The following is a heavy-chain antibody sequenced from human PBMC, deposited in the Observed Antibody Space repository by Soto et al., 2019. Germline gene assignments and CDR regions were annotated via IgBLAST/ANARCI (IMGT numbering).Heavy chain of an antibody. J-gene: IGHJ4*02. CDR3: ARDPGAITVAGNFDY. CDR2: ISGSGIST. V-gene: IGHV3-23*01. D-gene: IGHD6-19*01. CDR1: AFTFSSYA. Sequence: EVQLLESGGGLVQPGGSLRLSCGASAFTFSSYAMSWVRQSPGKGLEWVSGISGSGISTYYADSVKGRFSISRDNSKNTLSLQMDSLRAEDSAVYYCARDPGAITVAGNFDYWGQGTPVNVSS.